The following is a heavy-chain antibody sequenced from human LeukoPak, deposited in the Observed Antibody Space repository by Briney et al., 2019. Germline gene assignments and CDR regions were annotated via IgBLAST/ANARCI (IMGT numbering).Heavy chain of an antibody. J-gene: IGHJ4*02. V-gene: IGHV1-3*01. CDR2: INAGNGNT. CDR3: ARDFLAYYYGSGSVYFDY. CDR1: GYTFTSYA. Sequence: ASVKVSCEASGYTFTSYAMHWVRQAPGQRLEWMGWINAGNGNTKYSQKFQGRVTITRDTSASTAYMELSSLRSEDTAVYYCARDFLAYYYGSGSVYFDYWGQGTLVTVSS. D-gene: IGHD3-10*01.